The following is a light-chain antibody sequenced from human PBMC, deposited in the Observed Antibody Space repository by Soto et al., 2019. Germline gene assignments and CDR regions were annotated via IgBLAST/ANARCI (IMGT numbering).Light chain of an antibody. CDR2: EVS. V-gene: IGLV2-8*01. CDR3: SSYAGSTNLV. CDR1: SSDVGGYNY. J-gene: IGLJ2*01. Sequence: QSALTQPPSASGSPGQSVTISCTGTSSDVGGYNYVSWYQQHPGKAPKLMIYEVSKRPSGVPDRFSGSKSGNTASLTVSGLQAEEEADYYCSSYAGSTNLVFGGGTKLTVL.